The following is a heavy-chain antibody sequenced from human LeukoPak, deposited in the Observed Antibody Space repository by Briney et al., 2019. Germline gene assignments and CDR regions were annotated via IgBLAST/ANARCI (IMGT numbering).Heavy chain of an antibody. Sequence: GGSLRLSCAASGFTFSSYCMNWVRQAPGQGLEWVSYISTSGSTVYYADSVRGRFTISRDNAKNSPFLQMNSLRDEDTAVYYCARDAGMTTVTTGNYYYYYGMDVWGQGTTVTVSS. D-gene: IGHD4-17*01. CDR2: ISTSGSTV. CDR1: GFTFSSYC. CDR3: ARDAGMTTVTTGNYYYYYGMDV. V-gene: IGHV3-48*02. J-gene: IGHJ6*02.